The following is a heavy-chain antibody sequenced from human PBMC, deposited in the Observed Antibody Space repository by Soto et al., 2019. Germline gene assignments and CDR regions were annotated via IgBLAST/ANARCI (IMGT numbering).Heavy chain of an antibody. CDR1: GDSISDTIYY. D-gene: IGHD3-3*01. CDR3: ARVAEAFWSGPSRGFDP. J-gene: IGHJ5*02. V-gene: IGHV4-39*07. Sequence: SEPLYLTSGVSGDSISDTIYYWGWVRQSPGKGLEWIGSIYYSGSTYYNPSLKSRVTISVDTSKNQFSLKLSSVTAADTAVYYCARVAEAFWSGPSRGFDPWGQGTLVTVSS. CDR2: IYYSGST.